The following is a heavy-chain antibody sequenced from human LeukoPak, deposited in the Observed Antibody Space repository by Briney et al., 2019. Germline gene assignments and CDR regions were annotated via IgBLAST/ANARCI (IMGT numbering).Heavy chain of an antibody. CDR3: ARGVVITSNDAFDI. CDR1: GGTFSSYT. V-gene: IGHV1-69*02. D-gene: IGHD3-22*01. CDR2: IIPILGIA. Sequence: SVKVSCKASGGTFSSYTINWVRQAPGQGLEWMGRIIPILGIANYAQKFQGRVTITADKSTSTAYMELSSLRSEDTAVYYCARGVVITSNDAFDIWGQGTMVTVSS. J-gene: IGHJ3*02.